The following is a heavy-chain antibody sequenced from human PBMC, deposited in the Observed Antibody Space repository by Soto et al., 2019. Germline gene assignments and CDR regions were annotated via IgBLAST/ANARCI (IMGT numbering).Heavy chain of an antibody. CDR1: GFIFNEYG. J-gene: IGHJ4*02. CDR3: AKDPLATSLFDY. Sequence: GGSLRLSCAASGFIFNEYGMHWVRQSTGQGLEWVSAISGSGGSTYYADSVTGRFTISRDNSKNTLYLQMNSLRAEDTAVYYCAKDPLATSLFDYWGQGTLVTVSS. V-gene: IGHV3-23*01. CDR2: ISGSGGST.